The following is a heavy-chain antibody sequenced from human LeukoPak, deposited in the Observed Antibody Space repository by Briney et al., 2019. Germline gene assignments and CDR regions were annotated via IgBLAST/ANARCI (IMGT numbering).Heavy chain of an antibody. Sequence: GGSLRLSCAASGFIFSTYGMYWVRQAPGKGLEWVAFIRHDGSIKNYADSVKGRSTISRDNSKNTLYLQMNSLGAEDTAVYYCAKDSLADIEYWGQGTLVTVSS. V-gene: IGHV3-30*02. CDR1: GFIFSTYG. CDR3: AKDSLADIEY. D-gene: IGHD3-16*01. CDR2: IRHDGSIK. J-gene: IGHJ4*02.